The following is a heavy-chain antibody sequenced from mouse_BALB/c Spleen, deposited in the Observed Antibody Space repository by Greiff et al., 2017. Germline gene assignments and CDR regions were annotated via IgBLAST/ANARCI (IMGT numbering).Heavy chain of an antibody. CDR3: ARGGIHDGYYGDAMDY. Sequence: QVQLQQPGAELVKPGASVKLSCKASGYTFTSYWMHWVKQRPGQGLEWIGEIDPSDSYTNYNQKFKGKATLTVDKSSSTAYMQLSSLTSEDSAVYYCARGGIHDGYYGDAMDYWGQGTSVTVSS. J-gene: IGHJ4*01. CDR2: IDPSDSYT. D-gene: IGHD2-3*01. V-gene: IGHV1-69*02. CDR1: GYTFTSYW.